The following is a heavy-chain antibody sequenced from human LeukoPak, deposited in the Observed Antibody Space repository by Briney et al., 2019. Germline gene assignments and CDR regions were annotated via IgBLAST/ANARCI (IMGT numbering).Heavy chain of an antibody. Sequence: PGGSLRLSCAASRFTFNSYAMSWVRQAPGKGLEWVSVIGGSNGITFYVGSVKGRFTISRDNSKNTLYLLMNSLRAEDTAVYYCAKGGQWLPFDYWGQGTLVTVSS. V-gene: IGHV3-23*01. J-gene: IGHJ4*02. D-gene: IGHD5-12*01. CDR3: AKGGQWLPFDY. CDR2: IGGSNGIT. CDR1: RFTFNSYA.